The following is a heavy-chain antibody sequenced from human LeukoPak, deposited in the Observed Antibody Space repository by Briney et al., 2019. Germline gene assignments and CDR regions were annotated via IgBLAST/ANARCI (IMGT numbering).Heavy chain of an antibody. Sequence: PGGTLRLSCAAPGFIFSHHGMNWVRQAPGKGLEWVSSISSSSSYIYYADSVKGRFTISRDNAKNSLYLQMNSLRAEDTAVYYCARGPSGYHNTGGQGTLVTVSS. CDR2: ISSSSSYI. CDR3: ARGPSGYHNT. V-gene: IGHV3-21*01. J-gene: IGHJ4*02. CDR1: GFIFSHHG. D-gene: IGHD5-12*01.